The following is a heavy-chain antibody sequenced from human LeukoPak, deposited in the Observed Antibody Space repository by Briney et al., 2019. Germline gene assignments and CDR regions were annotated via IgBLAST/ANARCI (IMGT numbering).Heavy chain of an antibody. CDR3: AKDYGPEYASGSSYFDS. V-gene: IGHV3-30*18. Sequence: GRSLRLSCAASGFTFRTYGMHWVRQAPGKGLEWVAVIVHDGRNKYYGDSVKARFTISRDNSRNMVYLDMNSLRAEDTALYYCAKDYGPEYASGSSYFDSWGQGIPVTVSS. J-gene: IGHJ4*02. CDR1: GFTFRTYG. D-gene: IGHD3-10*01. CDR2: IVHDGRNK.